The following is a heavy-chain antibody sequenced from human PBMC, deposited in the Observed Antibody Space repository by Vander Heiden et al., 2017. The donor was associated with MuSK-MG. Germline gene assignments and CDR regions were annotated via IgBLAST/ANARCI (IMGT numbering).Heavy chain of an antibody. J-gene: IGHJ6*03. CDR3: AKAGAASSSYYMDV. CDR1: GSTFSSYA. D-gene: IGHD6-25*01. Sequence: EVQLLESGGGLVQPGGSLRLSCAASGSTFSSYAMSWVRQSPGKGLEWVSGVSGSGENTYYADSVKGRFTISRDNSKNTLYLQMNSLRAEDTAVYSCAKAGAASSSYYMDVWGKGTTVTVSS. CDR2: VSGSGENT. V-gene: IGHV3-23*01.